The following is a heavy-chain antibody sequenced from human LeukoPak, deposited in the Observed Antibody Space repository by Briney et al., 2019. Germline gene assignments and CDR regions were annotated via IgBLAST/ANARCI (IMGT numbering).Heavy chain of an antibody. CDR3: TKTGRPYGSSPWYFDL. CDR2: VPNSGST. J-gene: IGHJ2*01. V-gene: IGHV4-39*01. D-gene: IGHD6-6*01. Sequence: PSETLSLTCTVSGGSISATSYFWGWIRQPPGKSLEWIGSVPNSGSTFDNPSFKSRVAISVDTSKNQFSLRLNSVTAADTAVYYCTKTGRPYGSSPWYFDLWGRGSLVIVSS. CDR1: GGSISATSYF.